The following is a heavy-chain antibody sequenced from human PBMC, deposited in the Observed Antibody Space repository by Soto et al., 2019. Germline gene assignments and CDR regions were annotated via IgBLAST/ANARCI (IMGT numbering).Heavy chain of an antibody. CDR2: TYYRSRWYS. V-gene: IGHV6-1*02. J-gene: IGHJ5*02. D-gene: IGHD5-18*01. Sequence: QAQLQQSGLGLVKPSQTLSLTCAISGDSVSSNSATWNWIRQSPSRGLEWLGRTYYRSRWYSDYAISVKGRITINPDTSKNQFSLQLNSVTPEHTAVYYCGRAHLGISRYILDTFDPLGQGTLVTVSS. CDR1: GDSVSSNSAT. CDR3: GRAHLGISRYILDTFDP.